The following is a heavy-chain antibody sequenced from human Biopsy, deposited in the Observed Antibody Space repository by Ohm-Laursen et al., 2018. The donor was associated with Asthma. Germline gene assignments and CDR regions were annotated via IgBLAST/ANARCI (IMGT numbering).Heavy chain of an antibody. CDR3: ARKAGSCISRTCYSLDF. Sequence: SVKVSCKPLGGTFNTYVIGWVRRAPGQGLEWMGGINSVFGTTTYPQKFQDRVTITADDSTSTVYMELSSLRSEDTAVYYCARKAGSCISRTCYSLDFWGQGTLVTVSS. CDR2: INSVFGTT. J-gene: IGHJ4*02. D-gene: IGHD2-2*01. V-gene: IGHV1-69*13. CDR1: GGTFNTYV.